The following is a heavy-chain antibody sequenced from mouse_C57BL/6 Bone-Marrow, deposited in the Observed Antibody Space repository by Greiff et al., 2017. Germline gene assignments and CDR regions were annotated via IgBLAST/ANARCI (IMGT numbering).Heavy chain of an antibody. Sequence: VQLQQSGAELVRPGASVKLSCTASGFNIKDDYMHWVKQRPEQGLEWIGWIDPENGDTEYASKFQGKATITADTSSNTAYLQLSSLTSEDTAVYYCTTHCYGFAYWGQGTLVTVSA. D-gene: IGHD1-2*01. V-gene: IGHV14-4*01. CDR2: IDPENGDT. J-gene: IGHJ3*01. CDR1: GFNIKDDY. CDR3: TTHCYGFAY.